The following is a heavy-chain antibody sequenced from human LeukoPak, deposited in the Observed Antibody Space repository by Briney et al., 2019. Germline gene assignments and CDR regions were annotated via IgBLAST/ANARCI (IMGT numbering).Heavy chain of an antibody. J-gene: IGHJ4*02. CDR2: ISYYGSNK. D-gene: IGHD5-18*01. CDR3: VRDDSNGVDC. V-gene: IGHV3-30*03. CDR1: GFTFSSYG. Sequence: GGSLRLSCAASGFTFSSYGMHWGRQAPGKGLEWVAVISYYGSNKYYADSVKGRFTISRDNSKNTLYMQMNFLRVEDTGVYYCVRDDSNGVDCWGPGTLVTVSS.